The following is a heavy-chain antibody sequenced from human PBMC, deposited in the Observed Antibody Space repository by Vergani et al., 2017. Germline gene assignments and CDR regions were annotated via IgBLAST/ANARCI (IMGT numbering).Heavy chain of an antibody. CDR1: GLTFSSYS. V-gene: IGHV3-21*01. J-gene: IGHJ4*02. CDR2: ISSSSSYI. D-gene: IGHD6-19*01. CDR3: ARDEAVIAVAGPFFDY. Sequence: EVQLVESGGGLVTPGGSLSLSCAASGLTFSSYSMNWVRQAPGKGLEWVSSISSSSSYIYYADSVKGRFTISRDNAKNSLYLQMNSLRAEDTAVYYCARDEAVIAVAGPFFDYWGQGTLVTVSS.